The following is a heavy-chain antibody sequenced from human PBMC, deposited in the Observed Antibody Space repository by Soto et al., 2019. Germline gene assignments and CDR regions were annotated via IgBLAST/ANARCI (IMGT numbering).Heavy chain of an antibody. J-gene: IGHJ4*02. CDR3: AHSPFYGHSGYPDY. CDR1: GFSLSTTGVG. Sequence: QITLKESGPALVIPTQTLTLTCTCSGFSLSTTGVGVGWISQPPGKALEWLALIYWNDDKRYSPSLKSGLTITNDTSNNEVVLTMTNMDPLDTAIYYCAHSPFYGHSGYPDYWGQGTLVTVSS. V-gene: IGHV2-5*01. CDR2: IYWNDDK. D-gene: IGHD3-22*01.